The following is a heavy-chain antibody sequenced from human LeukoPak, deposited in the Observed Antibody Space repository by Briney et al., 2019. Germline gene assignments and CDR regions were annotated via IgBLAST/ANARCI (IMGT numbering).Heavy chain of an antibody. D-gene: IGHD2/OR15-2a*01. CDR3: VSFYDTY. Sequence: GGSLRLSCAASGNYWMHWVRQAPGKGLVWVSHINSDGSWTSYADSVKGRFTISKDNAKNTVYLQMNSLRAEDTAVYYCVSFYDTYWGRGTLVTVSS. CDR2: INSDGSWT. CDR1: GNYW. J-gene: IGHJ4*02. V-gene: IGHV3-74*01.